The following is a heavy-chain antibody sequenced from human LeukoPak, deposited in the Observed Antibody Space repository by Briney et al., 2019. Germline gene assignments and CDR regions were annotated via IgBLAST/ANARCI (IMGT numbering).Heavy chain of an antibody. D-gene: IGHD1-26*01. J-gene: IGHJ5*02. V-gene: IGHV4-59*01. CDR2: IYYSGYT. CDR1: GGSISSYY. Sequence: SETLSLTCTVSGGSISSYYWSWIRQPPGKGLEWIGYIYYSGYTNYNPSLKSRVTMSVDTSKNQFSLKLSSVTAADTAVYYCAGYTGSCYWFDPWGQGTLVTVSS. CDR3: AGYTGSCYWFDP.